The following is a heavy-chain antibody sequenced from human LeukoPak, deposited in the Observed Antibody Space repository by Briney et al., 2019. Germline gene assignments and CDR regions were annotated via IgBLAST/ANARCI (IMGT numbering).Heavy chain of an antibody. J-gene: IGHJ4*02. D-gene: IGHD3-10*01. Sequence: PGRSLRLSCAASGFTFSSYAMHWVRQAPGKGLEWVAVISYDGSNKYYADSVKGRFTISRDNSKNTLYLQMNSLRAEDTAVYYCARALVRGALHRGVIISPQFFDYWGQGTLVTVSS. CDR2: ISYDGSNK. CDR3: ARALVRGALHRGVIISPQFFDY. V-gene: IGHV3-30-3*01. CDR1: GFTFSSYA.